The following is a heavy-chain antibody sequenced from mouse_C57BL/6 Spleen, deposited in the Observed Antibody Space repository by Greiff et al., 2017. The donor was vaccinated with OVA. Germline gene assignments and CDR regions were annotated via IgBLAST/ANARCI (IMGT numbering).Heavy chain of an antibody. J-gene: IGHJ2*01. CDR3: ARERTGTFDY. CDR1: GYTFTDYN. CDR2: INPNNGGT. Sequence: VHVKQSGPELVKPGASVKMSCKASGYTFTDYNMHWVKQSHGKSLEWIGYINPNNGGTSYNQKFKGKATLTVNKSSSTAYMELRSLTSEDSAVYYCARERTGTFDYWGQGTTLTVSS. D-gene: IGHD4-1*01. V-gene: IGHV1-22*01.